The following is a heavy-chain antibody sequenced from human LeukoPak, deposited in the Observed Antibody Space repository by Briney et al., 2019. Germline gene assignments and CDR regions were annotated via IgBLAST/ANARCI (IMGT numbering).Heavy chain of an antibody. CDR2: ITNDGSDT. CDR1: GFTFSAYW. V-gene: IGHV3-74*03. D-gene: IGHD4-17*01. CDR3: TRAALTTWHHYH. J-gene: IGHJ5*02. Sequence: GGSLRLSCVTSGFTFSAYWMYWVRQVPGKGLVWVSRITNDGSDTTYADSVKGRFTISRDNAKNTLYLQMNSLRAEDTAVYYCTRAALTTWHHYHWGQGTLVTVSS.